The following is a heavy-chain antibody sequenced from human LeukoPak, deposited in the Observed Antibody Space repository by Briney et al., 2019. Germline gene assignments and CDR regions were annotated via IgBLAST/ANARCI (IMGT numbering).Heavy chain of an antibody. J-gene: IGHJ6*02. CDR2: DSAYNGNT. V-gene: IGHV1-18*01. CDR1: GYTFTSYG. D-gene: IGHD3-10*01. CDR3: ARVGDGALPGELLWSEVYYGMDV. Sequence: ASVKVSCKACGYTFTSYGISWVRQAPGQGLEWMGWDSAYNGNTNYAQKLQGRVTMTTDTSTSTAYMQLRSLRSDDTAVYYCARVGDGALPGELLWSEVYYGMDVWGQGTTVTVSS.